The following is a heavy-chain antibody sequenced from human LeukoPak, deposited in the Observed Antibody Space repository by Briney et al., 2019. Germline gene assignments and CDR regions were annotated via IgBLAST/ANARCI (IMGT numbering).Heavy chain of an antibody. CDR2: ISGSGGST. CDR1: GFTFTRYA. Sequence: GRSLRLSCAPYGFTFTRYAMSCVSQDPRKGMEWVSAISGSGGSTYYADSVKGRFTISRDNSKNTLYLQMNSLRAEDTAGYYGAKISADARCYKFWGQGTLVTVSS. CDR3: AKISADARCYKF. V-gene: IGHV3-23*01. J-gene: IGHJ4*02. D-gene: IGHD6-25*01.